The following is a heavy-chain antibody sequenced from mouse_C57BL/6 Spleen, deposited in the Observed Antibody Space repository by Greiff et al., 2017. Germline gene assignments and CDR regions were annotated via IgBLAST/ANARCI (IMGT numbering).Heavy chain of an antibody. CDR2: IDPETGGT. Sequence: VQLQQSGAELVRPGASVTLSCKASGYTFTDYEMHWVKQTPVHGLEWIGAIDPETGGTAYNQKFKGKAILTADKSSSTAYMELRSLTSEDSAVYYCTSHYITTVVGFDYWGQGTTLTVSS. V-gene: IGHV1-15*01. CDR3: TSHYITTVVGFDY. CDR1: GYTFTDYE. D-gene: IGHD1-1*01. J-gene: IGHJ2*01.